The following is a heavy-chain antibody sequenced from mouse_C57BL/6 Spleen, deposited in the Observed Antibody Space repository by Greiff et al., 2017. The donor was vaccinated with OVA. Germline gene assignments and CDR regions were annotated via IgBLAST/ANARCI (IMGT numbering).Heavy chain of an antibody. CDR2: INPNNGGT. CDR1: GYTFTDYN. CDR3: ARTSYDGYYPFAY. V-gene: IGHV1-18*01. J-gene: IGHJ3*01. Sequence: VQLQQSGPELVKPGASVKIPCKASGYTFTDYNMDWVKQSHGKSLEWIGDINPNNGGTIYNQKFKGKATLTVDKSSSTAYMELRSLTSEDTAVYYCARTSYDGYYPFAYWGQGTLVTVSA. D-gene: IGHD2-3*01.